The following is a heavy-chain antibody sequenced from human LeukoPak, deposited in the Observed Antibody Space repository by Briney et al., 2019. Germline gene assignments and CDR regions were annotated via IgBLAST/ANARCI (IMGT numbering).Heavy chain of an antibody. CDR3: ARGGPIPFDY. J-gene: IGHJ4*02. D-gene: IGHD2-21*01. CDR1: GFPFSSYS. CDR2: IGSRSNTI. Sequence: PGGSLRLSCAASGFPFSSYSMNWVRQAPGKGLEWVSYIGSRSNTIYYADSVKGRFTISRDNAKNSLYLQINSLRAEDTAVYYCARGGPIPFDYWGQGTLVTVSS. V-gene: IGHV3-48*01.